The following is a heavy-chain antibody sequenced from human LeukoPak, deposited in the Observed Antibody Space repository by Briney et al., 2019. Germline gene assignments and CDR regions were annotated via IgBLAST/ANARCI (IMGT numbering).Heavy chain of an antibody. CDR3: ARDTDTVTTILGY. J-gene: IGHJ4*02. CDR1: GFTFSSYA. Sequence: GGSLRLSCAASGFTFSSYAMTWVHQAPGKGLEWVSAISGSGASTYCADSVKGRFTISRDNAKNTLYLQMNSLRAEDTAVYYCARDTDTVTTILGYWGQGTLVTVSS. CDR2: ISGSGAST. D-gene: IGHD4-17*01. V-gene: IGHV3-23*01.